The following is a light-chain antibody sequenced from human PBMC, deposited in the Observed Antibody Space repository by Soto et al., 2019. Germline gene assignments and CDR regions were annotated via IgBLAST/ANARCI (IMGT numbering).Light chain of an antibody. V-gene: IGLV1-40*01. CDR3: QSYDSSLSAVV. Sequence: QSVLTQPHSVSGAPGQRVTISCAGSSSNIGAGYDVHWYQQLPGTAPKLLIYVYTNRPSGVPDRFSGSKSGTSASLAITGLQAEDEADYYCQSYDSSLSAVVFGGGTKLTVL. CDR2: VYT. J-gene: IGLJ2*01. CDR1: SSNIGAGYD.